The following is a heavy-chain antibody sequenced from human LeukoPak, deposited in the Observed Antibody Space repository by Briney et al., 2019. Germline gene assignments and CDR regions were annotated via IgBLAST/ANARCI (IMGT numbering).Heavy chain of an antibody. CDR1: GFDFSDFT. V-gene: IGHV3-21*01. D-gene: IGHD1-26*01. CDR2: ISRSGRNI. J-gene: IGHJ4*02. CDR3: ASRVAATTWDY. Sequence: GGSLRLSCAGAGFDFSDFTVNWVRQSPERGLEWVSSISRSGRNIYYADSVKGRFTMSRDNAKNSFYLQMDRLRGDDTAIYYCASRVAATTWDYWGQGTLVTVS.